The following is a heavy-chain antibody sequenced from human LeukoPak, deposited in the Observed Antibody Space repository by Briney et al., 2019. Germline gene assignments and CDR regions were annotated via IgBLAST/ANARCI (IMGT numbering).Heavy chain of an antibody. CDR2: IYYSGST. Sequence: SETLSLTCTVSGGSIINYYWSWIRQPPGKGPERIGYIYYSGSTNYNPSLKSRVTISVDTSKNQFSLNLSSVTAADTAVYYCAPPPYYYEANGYSVAWGQGTLVTVSS. CDR3: APPPYYYEANGYSVA. V-gene: IGHV4-59*12. D-gene: IGHD3-22*01. CDR1: GGSIINYY. J-gene: IGHJ5*02.